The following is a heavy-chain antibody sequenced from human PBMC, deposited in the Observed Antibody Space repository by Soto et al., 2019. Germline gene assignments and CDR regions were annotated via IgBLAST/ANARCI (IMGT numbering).Heavy chain of an antibody. J-gene: IGHJ6*02. V-gene: IGHV4-39*01. CDR2: IYYSGST. Sequence: SETLSLTCTVSGGSISSSSYYWSWIRQPPGKGLEWIGSIYYSGSTYYNPSLKSRVTISVDTSKNQFSLKLSSVTAADTAVYYCARQGRPPPYYYYYGMDVWGQGITVTVSS. CDR3: ARQGRPPPYYYYYGMDV. CDR1: GGSISSSSYY.